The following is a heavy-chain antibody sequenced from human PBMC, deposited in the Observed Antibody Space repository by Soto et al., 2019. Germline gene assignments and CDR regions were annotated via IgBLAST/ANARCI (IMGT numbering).Heavy chain of an antibody. V-gene: IGHV1-69*01. J-gene: IGHJ4*02. Sequence: QVQLVQSGAEVKKPGSSVKVSCKASGGTFSSYAISWVRQAPGQGLEWMGGIIPIFGTANYAQKFQGRVTITAAESTSTAYMELSSLRSEDTAVYYCATTPGYSYGIVVGYFDYWGQGTLVTVSS. CDR2: IIPIFGTA. D-gene: IGHD5-18*01. CDR1: GGTFSSYA. CDR3: ATTPGYSYGIVVGYFDY.